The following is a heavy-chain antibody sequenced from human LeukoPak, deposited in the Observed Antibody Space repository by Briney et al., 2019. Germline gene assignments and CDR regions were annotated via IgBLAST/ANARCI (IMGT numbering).Heavy chain of an antibody. D-gene: IGHD2-8*01. CDR3: ARGLGGYKVIMVYATREHFYYMDV. CDR1: GGSFSGYC. J-gene: IGHJ6*03. Sequence: PSETLSLTCAVYGGSFSGYCWSWIRQPPGKGLEWIGEINHSGSTNYNPSLKSRVTISVDTSKNQFSLKLSSVTAADTAVYYCARGLGGYKVIMVYATREHFYYMDVWGKGTTVTVSS. V-gene: IGHV4-34*01. CDR2: INHSGST.